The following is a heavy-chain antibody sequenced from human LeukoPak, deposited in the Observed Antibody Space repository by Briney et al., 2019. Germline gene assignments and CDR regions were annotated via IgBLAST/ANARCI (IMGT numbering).Heavy chain of an antibody. D-gene: IGHD6-13*01. V-gene: IGHV3-48*01. Sequence: GGSLRLSCAASGFTFSSYSMNWVRQAPAKGLEWVSYISSSSSTIYYADSVKGRFTISRDNAKNSLYLQMNSLRAEDTAVYYCARESAAGTYNWFDPWGQGTLVTVSS. CDR2: ISSSSSTI. CDR3: ARESAAGTYNWFDP. J-gene: IGHJ5*02. CDR1: GFTFSSYS.